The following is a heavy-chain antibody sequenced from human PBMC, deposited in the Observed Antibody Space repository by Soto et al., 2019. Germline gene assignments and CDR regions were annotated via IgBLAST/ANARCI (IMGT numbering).Heavy chain of an antibody. CDR1: GYTFTGYY. D-gene: IGHD4-17*01. CDR2: INPNSGGT. CDR3: ARDSVTLGPRPNDALEI. Sequence: ASVKGSCTASGYTFTGYYMHWVRQAPGQGLEWMGWINPNSGGTNYAQKFQGWVTMTRDTSISTAYMELSRLRSDDTAVYYCARDSVTLGPRPNDALEICGQGTLVTVSS. V-gene: IGHV1-2*04. J-gene: IGHJ3*02.